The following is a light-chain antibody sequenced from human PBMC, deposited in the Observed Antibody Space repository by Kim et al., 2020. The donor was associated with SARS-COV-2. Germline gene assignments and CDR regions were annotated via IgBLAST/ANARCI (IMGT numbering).Light chain of an antibody. J-gene: IGKJ5*01. CDR1: QNINSW. V-gene: IGKV1-5*03. CDR2: KAS. CDR3: QQYEAYPIT. Sequence: DIQMTQSPSTLSASVGDRVTITCRASQNINSWLAWYQQKLGKAPKLLIYKASTLESGVPSRFSGSGSGTEFTLTISSLQPDDFASYHCQQYEAYPITFGQGTRLEIK.